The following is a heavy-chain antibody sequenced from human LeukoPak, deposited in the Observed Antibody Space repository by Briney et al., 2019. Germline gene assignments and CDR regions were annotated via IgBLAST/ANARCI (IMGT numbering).Heavy chain of an antibody. CDR1: GGSISSYY. D-gene: IGHD6-13*01. J-gene: IGHJ4*02. CDR2: IYYSGST. Sequence: SETLSLTCTVPGGSISSYYWSWIRQPPGKGLEWIGYIYYSGSTNYNPSLKSRVTISVDTSKNQFSLKLSSVTAADTAVYYCARLSSGSSSWYDIDYWGQGTLVTVSS. V-gene: IGHV4-59*08. CDR3: ARLSSGSSSWYDIDY.